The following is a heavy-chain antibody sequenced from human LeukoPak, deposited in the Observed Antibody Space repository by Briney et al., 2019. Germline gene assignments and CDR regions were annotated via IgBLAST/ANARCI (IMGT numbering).Heavy chain of an antibody. CDR2: ITATGAYT. Sequence: PGGSLRLSCAASRFTFSNFALSWVRQAPGKGPEWISGITATGAYTYYADSVKGRFTISSENSKNTLHLQLNSVRAEDTAKYYCARDAPLFGSGSSVSGAFDIWGQGTMVTVSS. J-gene: IGHJ3*02. CDR1: RFTFSNFA. V-gene: IGHV3-23*01. CDR3: ARDAPLFGSGSSVSGAFDI. D-gene: IGHD3-22*01.